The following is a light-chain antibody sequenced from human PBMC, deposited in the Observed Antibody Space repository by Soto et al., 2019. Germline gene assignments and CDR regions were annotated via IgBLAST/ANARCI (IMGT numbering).Light chain of an antibody. CDR3: CSYAADYSLV. CDR1: SSNVGDYNY. CDR2: DAS. V-gene: IGLV2-11*01. J-gene: IGLJ3*02. Sequence: QSVLTQPRSVSASPGQSVTISCTGTSSNVGDYNYVSWYQQNPGKAPKLMIYDASKRPSGVPDRFSGSKSGNAASLTISGLQADDEADYYCCSYAADYSLVFGGGTKLTV.